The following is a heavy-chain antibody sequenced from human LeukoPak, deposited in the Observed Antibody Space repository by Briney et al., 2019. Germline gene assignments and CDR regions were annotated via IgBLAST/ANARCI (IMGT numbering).Heavy chain of an antibody. CDR2: ISGSADNI. Sequence: GGSLRLSCAASGFTFSGYSMNWVRQAPGKGLEWVSGISGSADNIDYADSVTGRFTISRDNSKNTLYLQMNSLRAEDTAVYYCAKLKRYSGYGENYFDSWGQGTLVTVSS. D-gene: IGHD5-12*01. CDR3: AKLKRYSGYGENYFDS. CDR1: GFTFSGYS. V-gene: IGHV3-23*01. J-gene: IGHJ4*02.